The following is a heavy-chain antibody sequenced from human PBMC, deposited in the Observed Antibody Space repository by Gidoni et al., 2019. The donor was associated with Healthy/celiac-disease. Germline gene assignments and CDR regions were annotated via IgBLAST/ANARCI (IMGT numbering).Heavy chain of an antibody. CDR1: GGTFSSYA. Sequence: QVQLVQSGAEVKKPGSSAQVSCMASGGTFSSYAISWVRQAAGQGLEWMGGIITIFGTANYAQKFQGRVTITADKSTSTAYMELSSLRSEDTAVYYCARSPRESNDAFDIWGQGTMVTVSS. J-gene: IGHJ3*02. CDR3: ARSPRESNDAFDI. V-gene: IGHV1-69*06. D-gene: IGHD3-10*01. CDR2: IITIFGTA.